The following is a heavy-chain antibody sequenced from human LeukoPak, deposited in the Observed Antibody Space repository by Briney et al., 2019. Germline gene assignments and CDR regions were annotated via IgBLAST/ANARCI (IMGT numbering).Heavy chain of an antibody. Sequence: ASVTVSCTTSGYTFTDSYIHWVRQAPGQGLEWMGRINPSSGDPDYPQKFQGRATMTRDTSISTAYMEMSSLTSDDTAVYYCARSARHCNNGVCFTDYYIDLWGKGTTVIVSS. D-gene: IGHD2-8*01. CDR1: GYTFTDSY. CDR3: ARSARHCNNGVCFTDYYIDL. V-gene: IGHV1-2*06. CDR2: INPSSGDP. J-gene: IGHJ6*03.